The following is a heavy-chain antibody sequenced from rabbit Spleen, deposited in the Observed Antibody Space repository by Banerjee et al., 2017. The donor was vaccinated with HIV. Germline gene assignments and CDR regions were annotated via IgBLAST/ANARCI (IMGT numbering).Heavy chain of an antibody. Sequence: QSLEESGGDLVKPGASLTLTCTASGFSFGSSYYMCWVRQAPGKGLEWIGCIYIGGTDKTYYASWAKGRFTISKTSSTTVTLQLTSLKAADTATYFCAKMRYGSYGYFDLWGPGTLVTVS. CDR2: IYIGGTDKT. CDR1: GFSFGSSYY. CDR3: AKMRYGSYGYFDL. V-gene: IGHV1S40*01. J-gene: IGHJ4*01. D-gene: IGHD6-1*01.